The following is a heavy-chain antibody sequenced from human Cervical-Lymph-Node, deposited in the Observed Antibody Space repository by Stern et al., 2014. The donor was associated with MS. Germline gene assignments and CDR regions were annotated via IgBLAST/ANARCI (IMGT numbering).Heavy chain of an antibody. CDR3: ARGGRGVGLEY. J-gene: IGHJ4*02. V-gene: IGHV3-30-3*01. CDR1: GFTFSTYA. D-gene: IGHD3-10*01. CDR2: VSYDGTQR. Sequence: VQLVESGGGVVQPGRSLSLSCVASGFTFSTYAIHWVRQATGKGLEWLACVSYDGTQRNSTDSVKARCTISRDNSKNTLYLHMNSLRDEDTAVYFCARGGRGVGLEYWGQGALVTVSS.